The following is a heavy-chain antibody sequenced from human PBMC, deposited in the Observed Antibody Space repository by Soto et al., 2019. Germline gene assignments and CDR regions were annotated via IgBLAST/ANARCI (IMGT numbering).Heavy chain of an antibody. D-gene: IGHD2-2*01. Sequence: SETLSLTCTVSGGSISSYYWSWSLQPPWKGLEWIGYIYYSGSTNYNPSLKSRVTISVDTSKNQFSLKLSSVTAADTAVYYCARDLPRRYCSSTSCYFFGSGMDVWGQGTTVTVSS. CDR3: ARDLPRRYCSSTSCYFFGSGMDV. CDR2: IYYSGST. V-gene: IGHV4-59*01. J-gene: IGHJ6*02. CDR1: GGSISSYY.